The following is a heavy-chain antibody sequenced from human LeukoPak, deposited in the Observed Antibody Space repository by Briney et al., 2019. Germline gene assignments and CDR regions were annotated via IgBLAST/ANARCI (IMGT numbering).Heavy chain of an antibody. D-gene: IGHD6-13*01. V-gene: IGHV4-39*01. CDR2: IYYSGST. Sequence: PSETLSLTCTVSGGSISSSSYYWGWIRQPPGKGLEWIGSIYYSGSTYYNPSLKSRVTISVDTSKNQFSLKLSSVTAADTAVYYCASQQQPPYLDYWGQGTLVTVSS. CDR3: ASQQQPPYLDY. CDR1: GGSISSSSYY. J-gene: IGHJ4*02.